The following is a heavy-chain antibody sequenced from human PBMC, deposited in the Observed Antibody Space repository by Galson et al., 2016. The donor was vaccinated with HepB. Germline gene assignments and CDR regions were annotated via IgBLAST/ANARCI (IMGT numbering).Heavy chain of an antibody. J-gene: IGHJ5*02. CDR1: GGSVSSGNYY. V-gene: IGHV4-61*01. Sequence: ETLSLTCTVSGGSVSSGNYYWSWIRQPPGRGLEWIGYIYYTGSTNYNPSLESRVTISVDTSKNQFSLRLSSVTAADSAVYYCARDPRAPVDPWGQGTLVTVSS. CDR3: ARDPRAPVDP. CDR2: IYYTGST.